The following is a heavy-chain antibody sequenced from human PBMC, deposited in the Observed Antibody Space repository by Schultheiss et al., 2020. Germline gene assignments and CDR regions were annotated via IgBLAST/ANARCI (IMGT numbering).Heavy chain of an antibody. Sequence: ASVKVSCKASGYTFTSYGISWVRQAPGQGLEWMGWISAYNGNTNYAQKLQGRVTMTTDTSTSTAYMELRSLRSDDTAVYYCARDRYYDYIWGSYRSPGFDAFDIWGQGTMVTVSS. V-gene: IGHV1-18*01. D-gene: IGHD3-16*02. CDR3: ARDRYYDYIWGSYRSPGFDAFDI. CDR1: GYTFTSYG. J-gene: IGHJ3*02. CDR2: ISAYNGNT.